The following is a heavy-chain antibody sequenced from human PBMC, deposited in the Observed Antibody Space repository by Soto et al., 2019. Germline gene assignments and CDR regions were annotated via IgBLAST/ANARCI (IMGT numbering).Heavy chain of an antibody. V-gene: IGHV4-30-4*01. Sequence: PSETLSLTCTVACGSISSGDYYWSWIRQPPGKGREWSGYIYYSGSTYYNPSLKSRVTISVDTSKNQFSLKLSSVTAADTAVYYCARGGVKYYYGMDVWGQGTTVTVSS. CDR1: CGSISSGDYY. CDR2: IYYSGST. CDR3: ARGGVKYYYGMDV. D-gene: IGHD3-10*01. J-gene: IGHJ6*02.